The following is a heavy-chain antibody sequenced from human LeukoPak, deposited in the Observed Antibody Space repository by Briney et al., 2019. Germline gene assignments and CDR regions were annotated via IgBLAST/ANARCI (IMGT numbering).Heavy chain of an antibody. V-gene: IGHV3-7*03. J-gene: IGHJ4*02. CDR2: IKQDGSEK. D-gene: IGHD2-15*01. CDR1: GFTFSSHW. Sequence: GGSLRLSCAASGFTFSSHWMTWVRQAPGKGPEWVANIKQDGSEKYYVDSVKGRFTISRDNAKNSLYLQMNSLRAEDTAVYYCAKTTDSGCPTCYGYFDYWGQGTLVTVSS. CDR3: AKTTDSGCPTCYGYFDY.